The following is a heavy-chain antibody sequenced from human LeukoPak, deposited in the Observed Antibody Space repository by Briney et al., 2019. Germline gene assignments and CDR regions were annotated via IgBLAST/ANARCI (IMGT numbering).Heavy chain of an antibody. CDR3: AKMATELRRIIGKRIVSHYYAHIDV. J-gene: IGHJ6*03. D-gene: IGHD3-10*01. CDR2: ISCGGGGT. V-gene: IGHV3-23*01. Sequence: GGSLRLSCAASGFTFSNYAMHWVRQAPGKGLEWVSHISCGGGGTYYADSVQRRFIISRDNSKNTLYLQMSSLRADDTAVYNCAKMATELRRIIGKRIVSHYYAHIDVWGQGTTVTVS. CDR1: GFTFSNYA.